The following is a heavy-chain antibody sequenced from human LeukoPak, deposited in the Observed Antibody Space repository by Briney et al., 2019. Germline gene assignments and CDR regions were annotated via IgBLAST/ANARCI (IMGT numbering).Heavy chain of an antibody. D-gene: IGHD1-1*01. CDR2: ISASSGDYI. V-gene: IGHV3-23*01. CDR1: GFTLSSFA. Sequence: GGSLRFSCATSGFTLSSFAMAWVRQTPGKGLQWVAAISASSGDYIFYEDSVKGRFTISRDNSKSTVYLEMRDVRAEDTATYFCAYTGFTPLAYFDYWGQGALVTVSS. CDR3: AYTGFTPLAYFDY. J-gene: IGHJ4*02.